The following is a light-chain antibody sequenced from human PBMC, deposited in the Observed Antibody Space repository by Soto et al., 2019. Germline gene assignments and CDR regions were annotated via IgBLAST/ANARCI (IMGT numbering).Light chain of an antibody. Sequence: DIQMTQSPSSLSASVGDRVTITCRASQSISSYLNWYQQKPGKAPKLLIYPASSLQSGVPSRFSGSGSWTDFTLTISSLQPEDFATYYCQQSYSTPVTFGQGTKVEIK. V-gene: IGKV1-39*01. CDR3: QQSYSTPVT. CDR2: PAS. CDR1: QSISSY. J-gene: IGKJ1*01.